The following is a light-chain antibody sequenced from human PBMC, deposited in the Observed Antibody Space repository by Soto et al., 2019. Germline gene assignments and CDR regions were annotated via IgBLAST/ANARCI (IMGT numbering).Light chain of an antibody. CDR2: DVS. Sequence: QSDLTQPASVSGSPGQSITISCTGTSSDVGGYNYVSWYQQHPGKAPKLMIYDVSNRPSGVSNRFSGSKSGNTASLTISGLQAEDEADYYCSSYTSSSTPVVFGGGTKVTV. V-gene: IGLV2-14*01. J-gene: IGLJ2*01. CDR3: SSYTSSSTPVV. CDR1: SSDVGGYNY.